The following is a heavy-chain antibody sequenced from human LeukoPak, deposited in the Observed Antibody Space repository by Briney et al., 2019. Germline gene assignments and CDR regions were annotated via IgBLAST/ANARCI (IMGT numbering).Heavy chain of an antibody. J-gene: IGHJ3*02. V-gene: IGHV5-51*01. CDR2: IYPGDSDT. CDR3: ARQKGLRLTPGSAFDI. D-gene: IGHD4-17*01. Sequence: GESLKISCKGSGYSFTSYWIGWVRQMPGKGLEWMGIIYPGDSDTRYSPSFQGHVTISADKSISTAYLQWSSLKASDTAMYYCARQKGLRLTPGSAFDIWGQGTMVTVSS. CDR1: GYSFTSYW.